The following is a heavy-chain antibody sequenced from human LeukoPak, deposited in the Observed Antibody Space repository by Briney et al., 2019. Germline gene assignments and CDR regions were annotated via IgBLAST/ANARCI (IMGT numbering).Heavy chain of an antibody. J-gene: IGHJ4*01. Sequence: GGSLRLSCTASGITFSDFYMNWIRQAPGKGLEWLSFISRGGSPIYYADSVKGRFTISRDNAKNSLYLQMNSLRVEDTAMYYCVITAGPPTDHWGQGALVTVSS. V-gene: IGHV3-11*04. CDR2: ISRGGSPI. D-gene: IGHD1-14*01. CDR3: VITAGPPTDH. CDR1: GITFSDFY.